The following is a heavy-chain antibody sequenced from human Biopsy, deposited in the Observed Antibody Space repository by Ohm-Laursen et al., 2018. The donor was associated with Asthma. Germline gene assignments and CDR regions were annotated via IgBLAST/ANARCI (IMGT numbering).Heavy chain of an antibody. D-gene: IGHD6-13*01. J-gene: IGHJ4*02. CDR3: AKDRVAGRSYYFDY. V-gene: IGHV3-30*18. Sequence: SLRLSCAASGFNFHNYGMNWVRRAPGKGLEWVAQILFDGRKINYPDSVKGRFTISRDNSKNMVYLHMNSLRPEGTAVYYCAKDRVAGRSYYFDYWGQGSLVSVSS. CDR2: ILFDGRKI. CDR1: GFNFHNYG.